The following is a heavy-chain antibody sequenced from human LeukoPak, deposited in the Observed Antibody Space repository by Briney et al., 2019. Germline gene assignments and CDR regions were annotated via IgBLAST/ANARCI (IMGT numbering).Heavy chain of an antibody. V-gene: IGHV3-20*04. CDR2: INWNGGST. J-gene: IGHJ5*02. CDR1: GFTFDDYG. Sequence: GGSLRLSCAASGFTFDDYGMSWVRQAPGKGLERVSGINWNGGSTGYADSVKGRFTISRDNAKNSLYLQMNSLRAEDTALYYCARANYYDSSGYPVPFDPWGQGTLVTVSS. D-gene: IGHD3-22*01. CDR3: ARANYYDSSGYPVPFDP.